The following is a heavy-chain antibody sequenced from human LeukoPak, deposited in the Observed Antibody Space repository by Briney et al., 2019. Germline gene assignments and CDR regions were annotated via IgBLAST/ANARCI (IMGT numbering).Heavy chain of an antibody. V-gene: IGHV3-23*01. Sequence: GGSLRLSCAASGFTFSSYGMSWVRQAPGKGLEWVSAISGSGGSTYYADSVKGRFTISRDNSKNTLYLQMNSLRAEDTAVYYCAKDMDLGLYYYYYMDVWGKGTTVTISS. J-gene: IGHJ6*03. CDR3: AKDMDLGLYYYYYMDV. CDR2: ISGSGGST. CDR1: GFTFSSYG. D-gene: IGHD3-10*01.